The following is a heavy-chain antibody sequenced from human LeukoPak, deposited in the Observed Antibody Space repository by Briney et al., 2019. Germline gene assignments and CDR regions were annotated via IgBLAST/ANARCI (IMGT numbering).Heavy chain of an antibody. Sequence: SETLSLTCAVYGGSFRDYYWGWIGKSPGKGLEWHGEINHGGSPTYNPAPKSRVTFSIDTPKSQLSLKLTSVTAADTAVYYCARGDRISVTRFRPRPYIDFWGQGTLVTVSS. CDR1: GGSFRDYY. V-gene: IGHV4-34*01. CDR2: INHGGSP. J-gene: IGHJ4*02. D-gene: IGHD4-17*01. CDR3: ARGDRISVTRFRPRPYIDF.